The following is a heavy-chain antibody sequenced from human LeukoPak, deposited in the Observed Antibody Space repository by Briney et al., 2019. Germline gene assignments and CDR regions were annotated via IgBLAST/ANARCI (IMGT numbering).Heavy chain of an antibody. D-gene: IGHD2/OR15-2a*01. CDR2: ISWNSGNR. CDR3: ARDVGLSDY. J-gene: IGHJ4*02. Sequence: GGSLRPSCAASGFTFDGYAMHWVRQAPGKGLEWVSGISWNSGNRDYADSVKGRFTISRDNTKNSLYLQMNSLRAEDTAVYYCARDVGLSDYWGQGTLVTVSS. V-gene: IGHV3-9*01. CDR1: GFTFDGYA.